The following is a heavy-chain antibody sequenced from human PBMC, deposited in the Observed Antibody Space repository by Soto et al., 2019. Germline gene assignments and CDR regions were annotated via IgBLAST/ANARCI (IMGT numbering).Heavy chain of an antibody. V-gene: IGHV3-33*01. D-gene: IGHD5-18*01. CDR3: ARGYSYGYFDY. CDR2: IWYDGSNK. Sequence: QVQLVESGGGVVQPGRSLRLSCAASGFTFSSYGMHWVRQAPGKGLEWVAVIWYDGSNKYYADSVKGRFTISRDNYKNTLYLQMNSVSAEDTAVYYCARGYSYGYFDYWGQGTLVTVSS. J-gene: IGHJ4*02. CDR1: GFTFSSYG.